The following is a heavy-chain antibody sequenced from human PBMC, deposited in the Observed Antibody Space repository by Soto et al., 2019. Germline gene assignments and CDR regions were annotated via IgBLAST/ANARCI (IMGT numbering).Heavy chain of an antibody. V-gene: IGHV1-69*12. CDR1: GGTFSSYA. D-gene: IGHD4-17*01. CDR3: ARDAVPGYGDYHLDY. CDR2: IIPIFGTA. Sequence: QVQLVQSGAEVKKPGSSVKVSCKASGGTFSSYAISWVRQAPGQGLEWVGGIIPIFGTANYAQKFQGRVTITADESTSTAYLELSSLRSEDTAVYYCARDAVPGYGDYHLDYWGQGTLVTVSS. J-gene: IGHJ4*02.